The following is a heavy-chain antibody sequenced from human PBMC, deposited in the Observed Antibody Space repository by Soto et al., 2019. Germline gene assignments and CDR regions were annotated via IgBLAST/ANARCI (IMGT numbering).Heavy chain of an antibody. J-gene: IGHJ6*02. Sequence: GGSLRLSCAASGFTFSSYAMSWVRQAPGKGLEWVSAISGSGGSTYYADSVKGRFTISRDNSKNTLYLQMNALRAEDSGIYYCARISQPLITSYYYGLDVWGQGTTVTVSS. V-gene: IGHV3-23*01. CDR1: GFTFSSYA. D-gene: IGHD3-10*01. CDR2: ISGSGGST. CDR3: ARISQPLITSYYYGLDV.